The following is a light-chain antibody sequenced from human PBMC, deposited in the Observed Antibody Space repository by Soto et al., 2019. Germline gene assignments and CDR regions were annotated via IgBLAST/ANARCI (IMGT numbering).Light chain of an antibody. J-gene: IGKJ3*01. V-gene: IGKV1-27*01. CDR2: AAS. CDR1: QGISNY. Sequence: DIQMTQSPSSLSAFVGDRVTITCRASQGISNYLAWYQQKPGRVPTLLIYAASTLRSGVPYRFSGSGSGTDFTLTISSLQPEDVASYYCQAYKTAPFIFGPGTKVDIK. CDR3: QAYKTAPFI.